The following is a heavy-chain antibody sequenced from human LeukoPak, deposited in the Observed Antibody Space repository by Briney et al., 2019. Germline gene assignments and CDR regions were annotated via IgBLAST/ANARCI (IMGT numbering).Heavy chain of an antibody. CDR2: INPNSGGT. D-gene: IGHD3-3*01. V-gene: IGHV1-2*02. Sequence: GASVKVSCKASGYTFTGYYMHWVRQAPGQGLEWMGWINPNSGGTNYAQKFQGRVTMTRDTSISTAYMELSRLRSDDTAVYYCAREEPPYYDFWSGPPTSNWFDPWGQGTLVTVSS. CDR1: GYTFTGYY. CDR3: AREEPPYYDFWSGPPTSNWFDP. J-gene: IGHJ5*02.